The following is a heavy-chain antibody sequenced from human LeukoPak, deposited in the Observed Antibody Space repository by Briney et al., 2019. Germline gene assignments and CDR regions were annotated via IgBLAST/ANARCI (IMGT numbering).Heavy chain of an antibody. CDR2: AADSGST. D-gene: IGHD3-9*01. V-gene: IGHV4-59*01. Sequence: SETLSLTCTVSGDSMSDYFWTWIRQPPGKGLEWIGYAADSGSTNYNPSLKSRVTISVDTSKNQFSLKLSSVTAADTAVYYCARMTLTGYYVSGFDPWGQGTLVTVSS. J-gene: IGHJ5*02. CDR1: GDSMSDYF. CDR3: ARMTLTGYYVSGFDP.